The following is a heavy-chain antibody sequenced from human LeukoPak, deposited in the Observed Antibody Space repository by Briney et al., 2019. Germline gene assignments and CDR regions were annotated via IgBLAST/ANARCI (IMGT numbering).Heavy chain of an antibody. CDR1: GFTFSSYS. V-gene: IGHV3-48*01. Sequence: GSLRLSCAASGFTFSSYSMNWVRQAPGKGLEWVSYISSSSSTIYYADSVKGRFTISRDNAKNSLYLQMNSLRAEDTAVYYCARDRGRRGITMRSDAFDIWGQGTMVTVSS. J-gene: IGHJ3*02. D-gene: IGHD3-22*01. CDR3: ARDRGRRGITMRSDAFDI. CDR2: ISSSSSTI.